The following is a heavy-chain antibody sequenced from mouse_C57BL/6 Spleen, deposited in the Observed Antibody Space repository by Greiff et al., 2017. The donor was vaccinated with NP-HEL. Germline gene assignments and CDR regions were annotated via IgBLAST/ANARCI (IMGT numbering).Heavy chain of an antibody. CDR1: GYTFTRYW. D-gene: IGHD2-4*01. CDR3: ARRGYYENFDY. CDR2: IYPGSGST. V-gene: IGHV1-55*01. J-gene: IGHJ2*01. Sequence: VQLQQPGAELVKPGASVKMSCKASGYTFTRYWITWVKQRPGQGLEWIGDIYPGSGSTNYNEKFKSKATLTVDTSSSTAYMQISSLTSEDSAVYYCARRGYYENFDYWGQGTTLTVSS.